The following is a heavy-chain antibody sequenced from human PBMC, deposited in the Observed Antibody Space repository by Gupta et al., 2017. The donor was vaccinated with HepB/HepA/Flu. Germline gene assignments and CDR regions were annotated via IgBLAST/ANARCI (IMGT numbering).Heavy chain of an antibody. D-gene: IGHD1-14*01. J-gene: IGHJ4*02. Sequence: NPSLNSRVTISLDTSKKQFSLKVTSVTVADTAIYYCARGQLWYKGPFDYWGQGILVTVS. V-gene: IGHV4-59*09. CDR3: ARGQLWYKGPFDY.